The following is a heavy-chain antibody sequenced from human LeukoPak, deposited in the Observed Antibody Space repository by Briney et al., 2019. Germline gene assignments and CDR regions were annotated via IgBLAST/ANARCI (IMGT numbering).Heavy chain of an antibody. CDR3: AKAYYNNLLCVDY. D-gene: IGHD4-11*01. CDR1: GLTSTSKA. Sequence: GESLRLSCAASGLTSTSKAMSCVRHAQGEGLEWVSAIRGSGGSTYYADSVKGRLTISTHKSKNTPYMQMTRLRAEDRAVYYCAKAYYNNLLCVDYWGQGALVTAS. CDR2: IRGSGGST. V-gene: IGHV3-23*01. J-gene: IGHJ4*02.